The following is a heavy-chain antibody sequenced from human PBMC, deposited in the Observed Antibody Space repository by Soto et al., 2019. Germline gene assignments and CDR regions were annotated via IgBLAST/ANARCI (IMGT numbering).Heavy chain of an antibody. CDR2: MNPNSGNT. V-gene: IGHV1-8*01. J-gene: IGHJ5*02. CDR1: GYTFTSYD. Sequence: QVQLVQSGAEVKKPGASVKVSCKASGYTFTSYDINWVRQATGQGLEWMGWMNPNSGNTGYAQKFPGILTMPRNTSIRTAYMELSSLRSEDTAVYYCARRCCSSTSCYNWFDPWGQGTLVPVSS. CDR3: ARRCCSSTSCYNWFDP. D-gene: IGHD2-2*01.